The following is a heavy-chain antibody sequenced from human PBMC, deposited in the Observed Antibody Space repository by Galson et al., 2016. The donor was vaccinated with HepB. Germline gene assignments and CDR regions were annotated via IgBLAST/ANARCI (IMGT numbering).Heavy chain of an antibody. CDR3: ARQQRAGLVNF. Sequence: LSLTCTVSGGSISSSSYYWGWIRQPPGKGLEWIGSVFFTGTTYYNPSLQSRVTISVDTSNNQFALKLSSVTAADTAVYSCARQQRAGLVNFWGQGTMVTVSS. V-gene: IGHV4-39*01. D-gene: IGHD3/OR15-3a*01. J-gene: IGHJ3*01. CDR2: VFFTGTT. CDR1: GGSISSSSYY.